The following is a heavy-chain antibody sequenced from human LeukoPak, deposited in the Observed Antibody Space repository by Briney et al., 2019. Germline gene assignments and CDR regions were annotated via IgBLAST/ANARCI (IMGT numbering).Heavy chain of an antibody. D-gene: IGHD3-3*01. J-gene: IGHJ3*02. V-gene: IGHV4-61*02. CDR1: GGSISSGSYY. CDR2: IYTSGST. CDR3: ARAVEWLGAFDI. Sequence: SETLSLTCTVSGGSISSGSYYWSWIRQPAGKGLEWIGRIYTSGSTNYNPSLKSRVTISVDTSKNQFSLKLSSVTPADTAVYYCARAVEWLGAFDIWGQGTMVTVSS.